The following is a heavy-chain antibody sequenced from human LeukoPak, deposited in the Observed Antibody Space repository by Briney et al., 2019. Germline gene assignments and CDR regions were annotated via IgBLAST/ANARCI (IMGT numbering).Heavy chain of an antibody. CDR3: ARGVAGYCTNGVCPYFDY. Sequence: SQTLSLTCTVSGGSISSGSYYWSWIRQPAGKGLEWIGRIYTSGSTNYNPSLKSRVTISVDTSKNQFSLKLSSVTAADTAVYYCARGVAGYCTNGVCPYFDYWGQGTLVTVSS. CDR2: IYTSGST. CDR1: GGSISSGSYY. D-gene: IGHD2-8*01. V-gene: IGHV4-61*02. J-gene: IGHJ4*02.